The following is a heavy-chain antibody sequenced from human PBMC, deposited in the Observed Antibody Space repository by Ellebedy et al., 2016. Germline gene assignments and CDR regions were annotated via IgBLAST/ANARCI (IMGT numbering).Heavy chain of an antibody. CDR2: INHSGST. J-gene: IGHJ4*02. CDR3: ATTPRALY. CDR1: GGSFSGYY. Sequence: SETLSLXXAVYGGSFSGYYWSWIRQPPGKGLEWIGEINHSGSTNYNPSLKSRVTISVDTSKNQFSLKLSSVTAADTAVYYCATTPRALYWGQGTLVTVSS. V-gene: IGHV4-34*01.